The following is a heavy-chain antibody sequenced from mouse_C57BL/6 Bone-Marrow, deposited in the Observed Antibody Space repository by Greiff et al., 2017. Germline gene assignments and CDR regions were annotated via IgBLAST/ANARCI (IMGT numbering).Heavy chain of an antibody. D-gene: IGHD2-4*01. CDR1: GYAFSSSW. CDR3: ARIYYDYYVNYYAMDY. V-gene: IGHV1-82*01. CDR2: IYPGDGDT. J-gene: IGHJ4*01. Sequence: QVQLQQSGPELVKPGASVTISCKASGYAFSSSWMNWVKQRPGKGLAWIGRIYPGDGDTNYNGTFKGKATLTTDKSSSTAYMQLSSLTSEDSSVYFCARIYYDYYVNYYAMDYSGQGTSVTVSS.